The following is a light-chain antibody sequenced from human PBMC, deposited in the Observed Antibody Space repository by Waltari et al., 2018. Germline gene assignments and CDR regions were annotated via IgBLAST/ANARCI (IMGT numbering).Light chain of an antibody. Sequence: SSELTQDPAVSVALGQTVRITCQGDSLRSYYASWYQQKPGQAPVLVIYGKNNRPSGIPDRFSGSKSGNTASLTVSGLQAEDEADYYCYSYAGSNNWGVFGGGTKLTVL. J-gene: IGLJ3*02. CDR3: YSYAGSNNWGV. CDR1: SLRSYY. V-gene: IGLV3-19*01. CDR2: GKN.